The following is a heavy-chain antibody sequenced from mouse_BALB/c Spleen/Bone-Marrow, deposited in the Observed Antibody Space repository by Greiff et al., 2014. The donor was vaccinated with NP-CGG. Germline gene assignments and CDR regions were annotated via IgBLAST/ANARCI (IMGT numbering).Heavy chain of an antibody. CDR1: GYSFTDYN. Sequence: EVQLQQSGPELVKPGASVKVSCKASGYSFTDYNMHWAKQSHGKSLESIGYIDPYNGDTSYNQKFKGRATLTVDKSSNTAFMHLNSLTSEDSAVYYCARDGYYVGFAYWGQGTLVTVSA. V-gene: IGHV1S135*01. CDR2: IDPYNGDT. CDR3: ARDGYYVGFAY. D-gene: IGHD2-3*01. J-gene: IGHJ3*01.